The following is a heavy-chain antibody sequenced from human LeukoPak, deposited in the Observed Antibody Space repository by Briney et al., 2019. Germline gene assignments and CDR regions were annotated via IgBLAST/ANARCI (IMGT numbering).Heavy chain of an antibody. V-gene: IGHV4-34*01. CDR2: INRSGST. Sequence: SSETLSLTCAVYGGSFSGYYWIWIRQPPGKGLEWIGEINRSGSTTYNPSLKSRVTISLDTSKNQFSLKLSSVTAADTAVYYCATHGNKTYYDILTGYWPGFFDHWGQGTLVTVSS. CDR1: GGSFSGYY. D-gene: IGHD3-9*01. CDR3: ATHGNKTYYDILTGYWPGFFDH. J-gene: IGHJ4*02.